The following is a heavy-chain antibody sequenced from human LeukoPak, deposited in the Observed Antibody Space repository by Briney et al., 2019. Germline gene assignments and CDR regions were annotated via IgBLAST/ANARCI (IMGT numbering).Heavy chain of an antibody. J-gene: IGHJ4*02. CDR3: ATAWSQLGYCSGGSCYSLDY. D-gene: IGHD2-15*01. V-gene: IGHV1-24*01. Sequence: ASVRVSCKVSGYTLTELSMHRVRQAPGKGLEWMGGLDPEDGETIYAQKFQGRVTMTEDTSTDTAYMELSSLRSEDTAVYYCATAWSQLGYCSGGSCYSLDYWGQGTLVTVSS. CDR2: LDPEDGET. CDR1: GYTLTELS.